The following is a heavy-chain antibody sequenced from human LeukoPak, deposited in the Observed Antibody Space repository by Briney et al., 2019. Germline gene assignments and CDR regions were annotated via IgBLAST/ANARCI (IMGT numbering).Heavy chain of an antibody. CDR3: AKDCELGINWNPFDY. CDR1: GLTFSSYW. CDR2: IKQDGSEK. Sequence: GGSLRLSCAASGLTFSSYWMSWVRQAPGKGLEWVANIKQDGSEKYYVDSVKGRFTISRDNAKNSLYLQMNSLRAEDTAVYYCAKDCELGINWNPFDYWGQGILATVSS. J-gene: IGHJ4*02. V-gene: IGHV3-7*01. D-gene: IGHD7-27*01.